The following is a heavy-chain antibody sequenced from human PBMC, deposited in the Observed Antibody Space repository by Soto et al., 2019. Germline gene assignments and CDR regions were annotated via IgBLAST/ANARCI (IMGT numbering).Heavy chain of an antibody. Sequence: GASVKVSCKASGYTFTNYGITWVRQAPGQGLEWMGWISAYNGNTHYTQRLQGRVTMTTDTSTSTAYMELSSLRSDDTAVYYCASTATATADNYSDSRRDALLVTGSS. J-gene: IGHJ4*01. CDR1: GYTFTNYG. CDR3: ASTATATADNYSDS. V-gene: IGHV1-18*01. CDR2: ISAYNGNT. D-gene: IGHD2-21*02.